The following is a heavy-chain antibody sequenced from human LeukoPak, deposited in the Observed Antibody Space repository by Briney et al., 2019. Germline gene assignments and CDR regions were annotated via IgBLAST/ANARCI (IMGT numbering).Heavy chain of an antibody. V-gene: IGHV3-23*01. CDR2: ISGSGGST. CDR3: AKNSDLLTTHFDY. CDR1: GFTFSSYA. J-gene: IGHJ4*02. Sequence: SGGSLRLSCAASGFTFSSYAMSWVRQAPGKGLEWVSAISGSGGSTYYADSVKGRFTISRDNSKNTLYLQMNSLRAEDTAVYYCAKNSDLLTTHFDYWGQGTLVTVSS. D-gene: IGHD4-11*01.